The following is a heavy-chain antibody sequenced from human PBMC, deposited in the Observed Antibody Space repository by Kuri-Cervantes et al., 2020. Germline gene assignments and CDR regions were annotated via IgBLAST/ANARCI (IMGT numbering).Heavy chain of an antibody. D-gene: IGHD2/OR15-2a*01. CDR3: ARGEYRSAYYYYYYMDV. CDR1: GFTFNNYA. V-gene: IGHV3-23*01. J-gene: IGHJ6*03. Sequence: GGSLRLSCAASGFTFNNYAMSWVRQAPGKGLEWVSVISGSGRITYYADSVKGRFTISSDNSKDTLYLQMNSLRAEDTAVYYCARGEYRSAYYYYYYMDVWGKGTTVTVSS. CDR2: ISGSGRIT.